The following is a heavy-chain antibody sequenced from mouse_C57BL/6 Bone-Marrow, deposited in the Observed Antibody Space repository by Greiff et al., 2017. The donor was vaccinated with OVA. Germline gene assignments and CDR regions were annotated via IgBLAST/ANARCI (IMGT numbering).Heavy chain of an antibody. V-gene: IGHV5-15*01. CDR2: ISNLAYSI. CDR3: ARRDYYGSSAWFAY. Sequence: EVKLMESGGGLVQPGGSLKLSCAASGFTFSDYGMAWVRQAPRKGPEWVAFISNLAYSIYYADTVTGRFTISRENAKNTLYLEMSSLRSEDTAMYYCARRDYYGSSAWFAYWGQGTLVTVSA. D-gene: IGHD1-1*01. J-gene: IGHJ3*01. CDR1: GFTFSDYG.